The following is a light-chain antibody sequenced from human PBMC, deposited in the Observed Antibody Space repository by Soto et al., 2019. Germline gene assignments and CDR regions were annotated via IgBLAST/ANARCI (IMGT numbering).Light chain of an antibody. J-gene: IGKJ3*01. CDR3: QQYANLPLT. Sequence: DIQMTQSPSSLSASVGDRVTITCQASDDISNYLNWYQQKPGKAPKVLIYDASHLESGVPSRVSGGGSGTEFTCTISVLQAADIETYYCQQYANLPLTFGPGTNVDIK. V-gene: IGKV1-33*01. CDR1: DDISNY. CDR2: DAS.